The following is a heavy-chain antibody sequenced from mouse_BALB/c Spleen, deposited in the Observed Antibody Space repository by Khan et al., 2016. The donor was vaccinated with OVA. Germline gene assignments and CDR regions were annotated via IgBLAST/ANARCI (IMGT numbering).Heavy chain of an antibody. CDR3: ARSVTITTVVATDFDY. Sequence: EVQLQASCPCLVKPSQSLSLTCTVTGYSITSDYAWNWIRQFPGNKLEWMGYISYSGRTSYNPSLKSRISITRDTSKNQFFLQLNSVTTEDTATYYCARSVTITTVVATDFDYWGQGTTLTVSS. J-gene: IGHJ2*01. D-gene: IGHD1-1*01. V-gene: IGHV3-2*02. CDR1: GYSITSDYA. CDR2: ISYSGRT.